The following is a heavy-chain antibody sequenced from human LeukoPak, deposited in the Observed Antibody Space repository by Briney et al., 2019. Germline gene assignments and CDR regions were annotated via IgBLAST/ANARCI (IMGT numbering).Heavy chain of an antibody. V-gene: IGHV3-23*01. Sequence: PGGSLRLSCAVSGFTFSSYAMTWVRQAPGKGLEWVSGISGSYGITYYVDSVKGRFTISRDNSKNTLFLQMNSLRAEDTAVYYCAKDPAGSTLNWFDPWGQGTLVTVSS. CDR2: ISGSYGIT. CDR3: AKDPAGSTLNWFDP. CDR1: GFTFSSYA. J-gene: IGHJ5*02. D-gene: IGHD6-19*01.